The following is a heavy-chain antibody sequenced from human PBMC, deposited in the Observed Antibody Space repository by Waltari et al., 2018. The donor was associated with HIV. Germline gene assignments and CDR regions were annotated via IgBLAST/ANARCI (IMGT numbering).Heavy chain of an antibody. CDR2: IRGSKTYI. J-gene: IGHJ6*02. CDR3: ARVRSDDFWSGPNYGMDV. D-gene: IGHD3-3*01. CDR1: GFDFHTYS. V-gene: IGHV3-21*06. Sequence: EEHLVESGGGLVKPGESLRLSCEASGFDFHTYSMHWVRQAPGKGLECVSSIRGSKTYIYYADSVRGRFTISRDNAKNSLYLQMSSLRAEDTAVYYWARVRSDDFWSGPNYGMDVWGQGTTVTVSS.